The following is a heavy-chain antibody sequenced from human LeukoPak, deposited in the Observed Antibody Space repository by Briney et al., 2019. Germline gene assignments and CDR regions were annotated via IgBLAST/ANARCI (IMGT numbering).Heavy chain of an antibody. V-gene: IGHV4-39*07. CDR2: IYYSGST. CDR3: AGADVDTAPFDY. D-gene: IGHD5-18*01. CDR1: GGSISSSSYY. Sequence: SETLSLTCTVSGGSISSSSYYWGWIRQPPGKGLEWIGSIYYSGSTYYNPSLKSRVTISVDTSKNQFSLKLSSVTAADTAVYYCAGADVDTAPFDYWGQGTLVTVSS. J-gene: IGHJ4*02.